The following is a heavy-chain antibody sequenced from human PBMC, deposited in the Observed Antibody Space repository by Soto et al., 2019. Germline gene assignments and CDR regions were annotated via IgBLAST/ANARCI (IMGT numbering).Heavy chain of an antibody. CDR1: GFTFSRYG. CDR2: IWYDGSNK. CDR3: ARSLTIFGVASLYYYGMDV. V-gene: IGHV3-33*01. D-gene: IGHD3-3*01. Sequence: PGGSLRLSCATSGFTFSRYGMHWVRQAPGKGLEWVAVIWYDGSNKYYADSVKGRFTVSRDNSKNTLYLQMDSLRAEDSAVYYCARSLTIFGVASLYYYGMDVWGQGTTVTVSS. J-gene: IGHJ6*02.